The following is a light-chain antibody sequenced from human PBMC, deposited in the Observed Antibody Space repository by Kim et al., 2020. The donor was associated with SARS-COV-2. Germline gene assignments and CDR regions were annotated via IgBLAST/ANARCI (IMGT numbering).Light chain of an antibody. CDR3: SSYTSSSTLV. J-gene: IGLJ3*02. V-gene: IGLV2-14*03. Sequence: QSALTQPASVSGSPGQSISMSCAGTRSDVGDYDFVSWYQQHPGSAPKLIIHDVKIRPPGVSDRFSGSKSGNTASLTISGLQAEDEADYYCSSYTSSSTLVFGGGTQLTVL. CDR1: RSDVGDYDF. CDR2: DVK.